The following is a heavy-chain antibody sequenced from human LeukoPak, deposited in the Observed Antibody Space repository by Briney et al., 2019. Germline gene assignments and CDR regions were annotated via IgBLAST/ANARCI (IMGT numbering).Heavy chain of an antibody. Sequence: RLAPAKERDGMAKIKRDGREKYCVAIVKGRLTTSRDNAKNSLYLQMNSLRAEDTAVYFCAREYYRGAFDIWGQGTMVSVSS. CDR3: AREYYRGAFDI. J-gene: IGHJ3*02. V-gene: IGHV3-7*01. D-gene: IGHD2-8*01. CDR2: IKRDGREK.